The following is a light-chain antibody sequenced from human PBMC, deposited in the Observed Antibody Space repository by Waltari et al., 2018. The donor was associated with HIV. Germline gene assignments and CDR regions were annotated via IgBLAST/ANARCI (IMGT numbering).Light chain of an antibody. Sequence: QSALTQPASVSGSPGQSITISCTGSSSDVGTYNSVSWYQQHPVKAPKLLIYEVSNRPSGVSNRFSGSKSGSTASLTISGLQAEDEADYYCSSYTSGNAVLFGGGTKVTVL. CDR1: SSDVGTYNS. V-gene: IGLV2-14*01. CDR2: EVS. J-gene: IGLJ2*01. CDR3: SSYTSGNAVL.